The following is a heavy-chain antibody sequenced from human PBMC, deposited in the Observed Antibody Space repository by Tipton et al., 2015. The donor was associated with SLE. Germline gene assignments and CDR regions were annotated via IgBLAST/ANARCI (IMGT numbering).Heavy chain of an antibody. D-gene: IGHD2-8*01. J-gene: IGHJ4*02. CDR2: INHSGST. CDR1: GGSFSGYY. V-gene: IGHV4-34*01. CDR3: ARDGGVNDY. Sequence: TLSLTCAVYGGSFSGYYWSWIRQPPGKGLEWIGEINHSGSTNYNPSLKSRVTISVDTSKNQFSLKLSSVTAADTAVCYCARDGGVNDYWGQGTLVTVSS.